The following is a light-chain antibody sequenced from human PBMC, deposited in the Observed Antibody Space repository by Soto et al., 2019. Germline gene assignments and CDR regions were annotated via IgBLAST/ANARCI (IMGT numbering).Light chain of an antibody. V-gene: IGKV3-20*01. CDR3: QQYGSSSRYT. CDR1: QSVNTRF. Sequence: EIVLKQSPGTLSLSPGERANLSCRASQSVNTRFLACYQHKPGQAPRLLIYSASSRASGIPDRFSGSGSGTDFTLIISTLEPEDFAVYFCQQYGSSSRYTFGPGTKLEIK. J-gene: IGKJ2*01. CDR2: SAS.